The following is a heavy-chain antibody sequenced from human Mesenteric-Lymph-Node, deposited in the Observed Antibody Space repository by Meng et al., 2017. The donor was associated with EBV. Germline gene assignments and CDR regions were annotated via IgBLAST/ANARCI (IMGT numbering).Heavy chain of an antibody. CDR3: ARAGSVGWSELDY. V-gene: IGHV4-34*01. CDR1: GGSFGGYY. J-gene: IGHJ4*02. D-gene: IGHD6-19*01. Sequence: QVRLQQWGAGLLKPSWTLSSTCAVVGGSFGGYYWSWIRQPPGKGLEWIGEISHSGRTNYNPSLKSRVSLSVDTSKNQFSLKLSSVTAADTAVYYCARAGSVGWSELDYWGQGTLVTVSS. CDR2: ISHSGRT.